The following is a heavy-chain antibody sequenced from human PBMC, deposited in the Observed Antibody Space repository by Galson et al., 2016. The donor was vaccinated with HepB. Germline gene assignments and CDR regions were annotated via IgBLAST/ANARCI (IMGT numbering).Heavy chain of an antibody. V-gene: IGHV1-2*06. D-gene: IGHD3-10*01. J-gene: IGHJ6*02. CDR3: VRPSSYSSPAYYYYAMDV. CDR2: INPNTGAT. Sequence: SVKVSCKASGNTFVDYVVHWVRQAPGQGLEWMGRINPNTGATTLTQKFQGRVSMTWDASVRTAFLDVTSLTSDDTAVYYCVRPSSYSSPAYYYYAMDVWGQGTTVTVSS. CDR1: GNTFVDYV.